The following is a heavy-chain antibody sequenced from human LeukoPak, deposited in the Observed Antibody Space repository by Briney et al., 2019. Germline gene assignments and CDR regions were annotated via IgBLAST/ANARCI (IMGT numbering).Heavy chain of an antibody. CDR2: IHPSTGNP. D-gene: IGHD3-16*02. J-gene: IGHJ4*02. V-gene: IGHV7-4-1*02. CDR3: ARAFQSLGGLSLPDY. Sequence: ASVKVSCKASGYTFTNYAMNWVRQAPGQGLEWMGWIHPSTGNPTYAQGFTGRFVFSLDTSVSTTYLQISSLKAEDTTVYYCARAFQSLGGLSLPDYWGQGTLVTVSS. CDR1: GYTFTNYA.